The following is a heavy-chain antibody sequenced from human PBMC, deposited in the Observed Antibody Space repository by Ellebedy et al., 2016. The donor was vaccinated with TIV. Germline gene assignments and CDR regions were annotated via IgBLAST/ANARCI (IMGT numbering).Heavy chain of an antibody. CDR3: ARDLKRDGYKFPDTWYFDL. J-gene: IGHJ2*01. CDR1: GGSISSGGYY. Sequence: LRLSCTVSGGSISSGGYYWSWIRQHPGKGLEWIGYIYYSGSTYYNPPLKSRVTISVDTSKNQFSLKLSSVTAADTAVYYCARDLKRDGYKFPDTWYFDLWGRGTLVTVSS. CDR2: IYYSGST. V-gene: IGHV4-31*03. D-gene: IGHD5-24*01.